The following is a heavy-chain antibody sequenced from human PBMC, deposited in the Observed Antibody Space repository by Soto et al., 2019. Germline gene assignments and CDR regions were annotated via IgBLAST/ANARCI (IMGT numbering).Heavy chain of an antibody. CDR1: GDSVTSHY. CDR3: ATSYGNALYTY. CDR2: MHYTGFS. D-gene: IGHD2-8*01. V-gene: IGHV4-59*02. Sequence: QVQLQESGPGQVTPSETLSLTCSFSGDSVTSHYLTWIRQSPEKGLEWIGYMHYTGFSHYNPSLKSRLTISDDRSKNQFTQQLTTVTVADTAVYYCATSYGNALYTYWGQGTQVTVSS. J-gene: IGHJ4*02.